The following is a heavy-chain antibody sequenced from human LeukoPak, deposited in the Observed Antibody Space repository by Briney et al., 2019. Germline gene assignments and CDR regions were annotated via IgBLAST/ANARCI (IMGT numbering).Heavy chain of an antibody. CDR1: GFTFSSYW. Sequence: PGGSLRLSCAASGFTFSSYWMHWVRQAPGKGLVWVSRINSDGSSTSYADSVKGRFTISRDNAKNSLFLQMNSLTADDTAVYYCARERTTIVSGTTIGAYWGQGTLVTVSS. J-gene: IGHJ4*02. CDR3: ARERTTIVSGTTIGAY. CDR2: INSDGSST. V-gene: IGHV3-74*01. D-gene: IGHD2/OR15-2a*01.